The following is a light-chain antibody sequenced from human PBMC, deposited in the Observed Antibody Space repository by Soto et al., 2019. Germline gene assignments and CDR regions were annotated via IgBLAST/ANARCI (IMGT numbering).Light chain of an antibody. CDR1: SSDIGGYNF. J-gene: IGLJ2*01. CDR2: DVI. Sequence: QSALTQPASVSGSPGQSITIACTGSSSDIGGYNFVSWYQQHPGKAPKLMIYDVIKRPSGVSSRFSGSKSGNTASLTISGLQTEDEADYYCSSYTTTTTAVFSGGTKLTVL. V-gene: IGLV2-14*03. CDR3: SSYTTTTTAV.